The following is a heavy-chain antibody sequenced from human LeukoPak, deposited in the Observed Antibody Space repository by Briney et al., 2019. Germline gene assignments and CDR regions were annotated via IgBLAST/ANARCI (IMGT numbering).Heavy chain of an antibody. V-gene: IGHV3-23*01. CDR1: GFTFSSYA. CDR3: AKLTVATFRSLFDS. CDR2: ISGRADST. J-gene: IGHJ4*02. Sequence: GGSLRPSCAASGFTFSSYAMNWVRQTPGKGLEWVSGISGRADSTYYADSVKGRFTISRDNSKNTLYLQMNSLRADDTVVYYCAKLTVATFRSLFDSWGQGTLVAVSS. D-gene: IGHD6-19*01.